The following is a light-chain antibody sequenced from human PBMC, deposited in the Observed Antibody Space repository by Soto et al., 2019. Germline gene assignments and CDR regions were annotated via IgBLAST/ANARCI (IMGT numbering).Light chain of an antibody. V-gene: IGKV4-1*01. Sequence: DIVMTQSPDSLAVSLGERATINCRSSQSVFYSSNNKNYLAWYQQKPGQPPRLLIYWASTRESGVPDRFSGSGSGTDFTLTISTLQAEDVAVYYCQQYITTLLTFGGGTKVEIK. J-gene: IGKJ4*01. CDR2: WAS. CDR1: QSVFYSSNNKNY. CDR3: QQYITTLLT.